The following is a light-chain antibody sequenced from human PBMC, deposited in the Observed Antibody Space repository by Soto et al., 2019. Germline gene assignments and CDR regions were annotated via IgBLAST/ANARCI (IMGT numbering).Light chain of an antibody. V-gene: IGKV1-39*01. CDR3: PQSFTTPLT. CDR1: QSINRF. J-gene: IGKJ4*01. CDR2: VAS. Sequence: DIQMTQSPSSLSASVGDRVTITCRASQSINRFLNWYQQKPGKAPKARINVASSLQGWVPSRFSGSGSGTEFKLTISSLQPADFASYYCPQSFTTPLTFGGGTKVDIK.